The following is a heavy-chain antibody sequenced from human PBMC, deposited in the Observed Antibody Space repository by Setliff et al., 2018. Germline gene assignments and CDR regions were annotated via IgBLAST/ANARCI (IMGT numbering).Heavy chain of an antibody. CDR2: ISGYGSRT. D-gene: IGHD6-19*01. J-gene: IGHJ3*02. CDR1: GFTFSSYS. Sequence: GSLRLSCAASGFTFSSYSMTWVRQAPGKGLEWVSGISGYGSRTYYADSVKGRSTISRDNSQNTMYLQMNSLRAEDTAVYYCIRDTSGRDAFDIWGQGTMVTVSS. CDR3: IRDTSGRDAFDI. V-gene: IGHV3-23*01.